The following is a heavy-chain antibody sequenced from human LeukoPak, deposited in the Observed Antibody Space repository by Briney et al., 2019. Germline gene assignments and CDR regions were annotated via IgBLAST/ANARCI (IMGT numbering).Heavy chain of an antibody. CDR2: ISGSGGST. D-gene: IGHD3-22*01. CDR1: GFTFNNFA. CDR3: ANTYYYDGSGYYYLGWFDP. J-gene: IGHJ5*02. V-gene: IGHV3-23*01. Sequence: GGSLRLSCAASGFTFNNFAMSWVRPAPGKGLEWVSAISGSGGSTSYADSVKGRFTISRDNSKNTLYLQMNSLRAEDTAVYFCANTYYYDGSGYYYLGWFDPWGQGTLVTVSS.